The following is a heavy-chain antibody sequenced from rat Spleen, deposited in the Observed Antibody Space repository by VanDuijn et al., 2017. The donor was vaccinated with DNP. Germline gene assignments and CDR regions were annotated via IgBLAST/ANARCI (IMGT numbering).Heavy chain of an antibody. D-gene: IGHD1-9*01. J-gene: IGHJ2*01. CDR3: ARSTTAIKGFYFDY. Sequence: EVQLVESGGGLVQPGRSMKLSCAASGFTFNNYWMTWIRHVPGKGLEWVSSITRSGASTYYPDSVKGRFTISRDNAKNTLYLQLNSLRSEDTATYYCARSTTAIKGFYFDYWGQGVMVTVSS. CDR1: GFTFNNYW. V-gene: IGHV5-31*01. CDR2: ITRSGAST.